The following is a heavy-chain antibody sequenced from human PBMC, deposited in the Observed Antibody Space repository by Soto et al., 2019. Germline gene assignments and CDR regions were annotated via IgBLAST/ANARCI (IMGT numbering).Heavy chain of an antibody. Sequence: QVQLVQSGAEVKKPGASVKVSCKASGYSFTSNDINWVRQATGQGLEWMGWMNPNSDNTGYAQKFQGRLTMTRSNSTNTAYMELRSLRSDDTAVYYCARVVPGAEAWFGPWGQGTLVTFSS. CDR2: MNPNSDNT. J-gene: IGHJ5*02. D-gene: IGHD2-2*01. CDR1: GYSFTSND. CDR3: ARVVPGAEAWFGP. V-gene: IGHV1-8*01.